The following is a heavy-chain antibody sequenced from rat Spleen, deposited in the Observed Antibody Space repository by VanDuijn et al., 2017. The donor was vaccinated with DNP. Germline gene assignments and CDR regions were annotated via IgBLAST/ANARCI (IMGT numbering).Heavy chain of an antibody. Sequence: EVQLVESGGDLVQPGRSLKLSCVASGFTFSYYWMAWIRQVPGKGLEWIASITGGGGSTYYPDSVKGRFTISRDNAKNTLYLQMNSLRSEDTATYYCTRGSSLPGYLDYWGQGVLVTVSS. CDR1: GFTFSYYW. CDR3: TRGSSLPGYLDY. D-gene: IGHD1-4*01. CDR2: ITGGGGST. V-gene: IGHV5-31*01. J-gene: IGHJ2*01.